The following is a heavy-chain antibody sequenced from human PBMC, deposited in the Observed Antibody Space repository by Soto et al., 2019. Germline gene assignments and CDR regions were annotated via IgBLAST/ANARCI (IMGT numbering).Heavy chain of an antibody. CDR2: TSSSSSYI. Sequence: GGSLRLSCAASGFTFSSYSMNWVRQAPGKGLEWVSSTSSSSSYIYYADSVKGRFTISRDNAKNSLYLQMNSLRAEDPAVYYCARDRSLDTAMVHYYYNCIDFWGQAPMVTVFS. CDR1: GFTFSSYS. J-gene: IGHJ6*02. D-gene: IGHD5-18*01. CDR3: ARDRSLDTAMVHYYYNCIDF. V-gene: IGHV3-21*01.